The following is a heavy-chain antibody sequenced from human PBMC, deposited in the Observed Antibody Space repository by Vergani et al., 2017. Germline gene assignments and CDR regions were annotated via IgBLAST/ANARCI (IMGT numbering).Heavy chain of an antibody. V-gene: IGHV1-69*01. CDR3: ARGGRAKWIVRVYLDY. Sequence: QVQLVQSGAEVKKPGSSVKVSCKASGGTFSSYSTLWVRQAPGQGLEWMGGIIPMFGTTYYAQKFQGRVTITADESTSTAYMELNSLRSEDTAVYYCARGGRAKWIVRVYLDYWGQGTLVTVSS. CDR2: IIPMFGTT. CDR1: GGTFSSYS. D-gene: IGHD3-16*01. J-gene: IGHJ4*02.